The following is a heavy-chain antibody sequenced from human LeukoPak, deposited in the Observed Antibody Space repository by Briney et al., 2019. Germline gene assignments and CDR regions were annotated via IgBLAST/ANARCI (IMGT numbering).Heavy chain of an antibody. Sequence: ASVTVSCKASGYTFTGYYMHWVRQAPGQGLEWMGWINPNSGGTNYAQKFQGWVTMTRDTSISTAYMELSRLRSDDTAVYYCARRELLPGYYGMDVWGQGTTVTVSS. D-gene: IGHD1-26*01. CDR1: GYTFTGYY. V-gene: IGHV1-2*04. J-gene: IGHJ6*02. CDR3: ARRELLPGYYGMDV. CDR2: INPNSGGT.